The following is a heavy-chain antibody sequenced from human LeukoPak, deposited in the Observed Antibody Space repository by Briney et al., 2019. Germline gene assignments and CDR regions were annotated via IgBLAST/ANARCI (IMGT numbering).Heavy chain of an antibody. V-gene: IGHV3-7*01. Sequence: GGSLRLSCAASGFTFDDYGMSWVRQAPGKGLEWVANIKQDGSEKYYVDSVKGRFTISRDNAKNSLYLQMNSLRAEDTAVYYCARDPRYEIWSGYYGSGRYYFDYWGQGTLVTVSS. CDR1: GFTFDDYG. CDR2: IKQDGSEK. J-gene: IGHJ4*02. CDR3: ARDPRYEIWSGYYGSGRYYFDY. D-gene: IGHD3-3*01.